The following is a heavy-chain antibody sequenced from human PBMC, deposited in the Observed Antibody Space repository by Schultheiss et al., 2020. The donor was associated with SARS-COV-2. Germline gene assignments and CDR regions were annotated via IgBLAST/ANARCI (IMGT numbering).Heavy chain of an antibody. CDR1: GGSISSGGYY. CDR3: ATTRLAAAGRSFDY. V-gene: IGHV4-39*07. CDR2: INHSGST. D-gene: IGHD6-13*01. Sequence: SQTLSLTCTVSGGSISSGGYYWSWIRQPPGKGLEWIGEINHSGSTNYNPSLKSRVTISVDTSKNQFSLKLSSVTAADTAVYYCATTRLAAAGRSFDYWGQGTLVTVSS. J-gene: IGHJ4*02.